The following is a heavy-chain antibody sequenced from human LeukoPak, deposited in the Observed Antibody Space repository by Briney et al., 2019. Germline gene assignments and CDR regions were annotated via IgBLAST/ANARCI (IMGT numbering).Heavy chain of an antibody. V-gene: IGHV1-8*03. CDR2: MNPNSGST. D-gene: IGHD3-3*01. Sequence: ASVKVSCKASGGTFSSYAISWVRQATGQGLEWMGWMNPNSGSTGYAQKFQGRVTITRNTSISTAYMELSSLRSEDTAVYYCARGALYYDFWSGYSGRYYFDYWGQGTLVTVSS. CDR3: ARGALYYDFWSGYSGRYYFDY. J-gene: IGHJ4*02. CDR1: GGTFSSYA.